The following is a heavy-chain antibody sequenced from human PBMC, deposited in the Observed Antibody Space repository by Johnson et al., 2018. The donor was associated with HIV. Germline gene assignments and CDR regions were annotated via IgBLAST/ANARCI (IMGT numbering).Heavy chain of an antibody. CDR2: ISPDESKT. V-gene: IGHV3-74*02. D-gene: IGHD1-26*01. Sequence: VQVVESGGGLVQPGGSLRLSCAASGFSFSNYWMHWVRQAPGKGPVWVSRISPDESKTDYADSVKGRFTISRDNAKNTLHLQMNSLRGEDTAVYYCARGGRYSESVNDAHDIWGQGTKVTVSS. CDR3: ARGGRYSESVNDAHDI. J-gene: IGHJ3*02. CDR1: GFSFSNYW.